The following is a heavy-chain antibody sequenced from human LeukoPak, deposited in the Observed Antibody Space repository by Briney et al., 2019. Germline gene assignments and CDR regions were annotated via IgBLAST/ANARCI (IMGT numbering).Heavy chain of an antibody. CDR2: INHSGST. CDR3: ARTEGAAAGPVDY. V-gene: IGHV4-34*01. Sequence: PSETLSLTCAVYGGSFSGYYWSWIRQPPGKGLEWIGEINHSGSTNYNPSLTSRVTISVDTSKNQFSLKLSSVTAADTAVYYCARTEGAAAGPVDYWGQGTLVTVSS. J-gene: IGHJ4*02. D-gene: IGHD6-13*01. CDR1: GGSFSGYY.